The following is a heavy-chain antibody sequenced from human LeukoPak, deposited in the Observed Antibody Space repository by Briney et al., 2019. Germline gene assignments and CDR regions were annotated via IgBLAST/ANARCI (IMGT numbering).Heavy chain of an antibody. D-gene: IGHD3-22*01. J-gene: IGHJ4*02. CDR3: ARGYYYDSSAGPSEY. CDR2: INPSGGIT. V-gene: IGHV1-46*01. Sequence: ASVKVSSTPSRYTFTSYYMHWGRQAPGQGLEWMGIINPSGGITGYAQKFQGRVTMARDTSTSTVYMELSSLGSEDTAVYYCARGYYYDSSAGPSEYWGQGTLVTVSS. CDR1: RYTFTSYY.